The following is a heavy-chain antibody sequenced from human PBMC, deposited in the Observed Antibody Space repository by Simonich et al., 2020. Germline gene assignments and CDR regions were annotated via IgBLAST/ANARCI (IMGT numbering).Heavy chain of an antibody. D-gene: IGHD1-26*01. V-gene: IGHV4-34*01. CDR2: NNHSERT. CDR1: GGSFSGYY. CDR3: ARGLIGGSYYY. J-gene: IGHJ4*02. Sequence: QVQLQQWGAGLLKPSETLSLTCAVYGGSFSGYYWGWIRQHPGKGLEGIGENNHSERTNYNPSLKSRVSISVDTSKNQFSLKLSSVTAADTAVYYCARGLIGGSYYYWGQGTLVTVSS.